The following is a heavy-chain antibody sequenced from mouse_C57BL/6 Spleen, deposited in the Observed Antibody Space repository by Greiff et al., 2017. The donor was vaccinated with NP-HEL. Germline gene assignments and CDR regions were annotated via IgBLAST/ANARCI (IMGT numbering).Heavy chain of an antibody. V-gene: IGHV5-17*01. J-gene: IGHJ4*01. D-gene: IGHD1-1*01. Sequence: VQLKESGGGLVKPGGSLKLSCAASGFTFSDYGMHWVRQAPEKGLEWVAYISSGSSTIYYADTVKGRFTISRDNAKNTLFLQMTSLRSEDTAMYYCARSGYYYGSSCAMDYWGQGTSVTVSS. CDR3: ARSGYYYGSSCAMDY. CDR2: ISSGSSTI. CDR1: GFTFSDYG.